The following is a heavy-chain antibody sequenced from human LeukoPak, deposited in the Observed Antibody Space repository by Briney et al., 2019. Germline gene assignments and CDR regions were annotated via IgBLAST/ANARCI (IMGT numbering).Heavy chain of an antibody. V-gene: IGHV1-2*02. J-gene: IGHJ3*02. CDR3: ARAHYYDSSGYYPKDAFDI. CDR1: GYTFTGYY. D-gene: IGHD3-22*01. Sequence: GASVKVYCKASGYTFTGYYMHWVRQAPGQGLEWMGWINPNSGGTNYAQKFQGRVTMTRDTSISTAYMELSRLRSDDTAVYYCARAHYYDSSGYYPKDAFDIWGQGTMVTASA. CDR2: INPNSGGT.